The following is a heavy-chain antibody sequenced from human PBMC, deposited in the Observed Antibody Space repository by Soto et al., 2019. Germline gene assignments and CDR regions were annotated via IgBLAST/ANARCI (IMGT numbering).Heavy chain of an antibody. J-gene: IGHJ3*01. Sequence: QVQLVQSGAGVKRPGASVKVSCKASGYTFTSFGISWVRQAPGQGLEWMGWSSTYNGNTDYAQKLQGRVTMTTDTSTRTDYMELRSLRSDDTAVYYCARTDYADAFDVWGQGTMVTVSS. D-gene: IGHD4-17*01. CDR2: SSTYNGNT. CDR1: GYTFTSFG. CDR3: ARTDYADAFDV. V-gene: IGHV1-18*01.